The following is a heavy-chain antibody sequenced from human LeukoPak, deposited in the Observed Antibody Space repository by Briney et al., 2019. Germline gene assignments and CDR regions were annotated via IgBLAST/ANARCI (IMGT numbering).Heavy chain of an antibody. CDR2: IYYSGST. V-gene: IGHV4-59*01. J-gene: IGHJ4*02. D-gene: IGHD1-26*01. CDR3: ASTKGELGFDY. CDR1: GGSIGSYY. Sequence: SEALSLTCTVSGGSIGSYYWSWIRQPPGKGLEWIGYIYYSGSTNYNPSLKSRVTISVDTSKNQFSLKLSSVTAADTAVYYCASTKGELGFDYWGRGTLVTVSS.